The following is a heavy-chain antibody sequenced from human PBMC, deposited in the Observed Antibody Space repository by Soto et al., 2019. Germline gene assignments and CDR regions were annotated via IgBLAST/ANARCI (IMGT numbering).Heavy chain of an antibody. CDR1: GFTFSDDS. D-gene: IGHD3-16*01. CDR3: ARVAFLGDSSLFRGYQYYGMDL. V-gene: IGHV3-30*04. CDR2: ISYDGRQR. J-gene: IGHJ6*02. Sequence: QLVESGGGVVQPGRPLRLSCVASGFTFSDDSMHWVRQSPGMGLEWVSVISYDGRQRHYAESVMGRLTISRDNSKNTLYLQFNSLRLEDTASYYCARVAFLGDSSLFRGYQYYGMDLWGQGTTVIVSS.